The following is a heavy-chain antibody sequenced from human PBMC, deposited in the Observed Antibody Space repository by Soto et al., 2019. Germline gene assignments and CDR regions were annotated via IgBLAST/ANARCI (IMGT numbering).Heavy chain of an antibody. Sequence: QVQLVESGGGVVQPGRSLRLSCAASGFTFSSYAMHWVRQAPGKGLEWVAVISYDGSNKYYADSVKGRFTISRDNSKNTLYLQMNSLRAEDTAVYYCASEVRQYSSSSFVFSAFDYWGQGTLVTVPS. CDR1: GFTFSSYA. V-gene: IGHV3-30-3*01. J-gene: IGHJ4*02. D-gene: IGHD6-6*01. CDR3: ASEVRQYSSSSFVFSAFDY. CDR2: ISYDGSNK.